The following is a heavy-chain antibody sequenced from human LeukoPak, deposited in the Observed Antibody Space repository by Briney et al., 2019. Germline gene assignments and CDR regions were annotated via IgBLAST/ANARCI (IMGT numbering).Heavy chain of an antibody. CDR1: GFTFSSYA. Sequence: VGSLRLSCAASGFTFSSYAMSWVRQAPGKGLEWVANIKQDGSEKYYVDSVKGRFTISRDNAKNSLYLQMNSLRAEDTAVYYCARDSNSPYGGITDWGQGTLVTVSS. CDR2: IKQDGSEK. J-gene: IGHJ4*02. D-gene: IGHD4-23*01. V-gene: IGHV3-7*01. CDR3: ARDSNSPYGGITD.